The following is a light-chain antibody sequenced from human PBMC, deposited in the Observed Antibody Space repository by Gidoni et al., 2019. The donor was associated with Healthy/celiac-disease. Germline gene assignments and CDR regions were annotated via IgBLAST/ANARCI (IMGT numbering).Light chain of an antibody. CDR2: AAS. Sequence: DIQLTQSPSFLSASVGDRVTITCRASQGISSYLAWYQQQQGKAPKLLIYAASTLQSGVPSRFSGSGSGTEFTLTISSLQPEDFATYYCKQLNSYPQFTFGPGTKVDIK. J-gene: IGKJ3*01. V-gene: IGKV1-9*01. CDR1: QGISSY. CDR3: KQLNSYPQFT.